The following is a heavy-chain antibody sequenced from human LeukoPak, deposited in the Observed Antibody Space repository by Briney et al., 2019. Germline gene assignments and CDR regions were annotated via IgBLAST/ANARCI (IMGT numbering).Heavy chain of an antibody. CDR1: GFSFRTYA. CDR3: VKESTSSGYYYAPDY. Sequence: GGSLRLSCAASGFSFRTYAMTWVRQAPGKGLEWGSSISGSGATTYNADPLKGRFTISRDNSGNTLYLQMNSLRAEDTAVYYCVKESTSSGYYYAPDYWGQGTLVTVS. CDR2: ISGSGATT. V-gene: IGHV3-23*01. J-gene: IGHJ4*02. D-gene: IGHD3-22*01.